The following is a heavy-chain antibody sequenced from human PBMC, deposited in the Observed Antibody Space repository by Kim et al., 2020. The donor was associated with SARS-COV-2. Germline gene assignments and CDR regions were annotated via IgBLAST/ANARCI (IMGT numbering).Heavy chain of an antibody. CDR1: GYSFTSYW. D-gene: IGHD1-26*01. J-gene: IGHJ3*02. CDR3: ASSRLHSGSYHNDAFDI. Sequence: GESLKISCKGSGYSFTSYWIGWVRQMPGKGLEWMGIIYPGDSDTRYSPSFQGQVTISADKSISTAYLQWSSLKASDTAMYYCASSRLHSGSYHNDAFDIWGQGTMVTVSS. CDR2: IYPGDSDT. V-gene: IGHV5-51*01.